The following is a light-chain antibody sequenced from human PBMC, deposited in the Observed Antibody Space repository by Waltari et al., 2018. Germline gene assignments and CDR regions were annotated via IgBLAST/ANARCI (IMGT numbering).Light chain of an antibody. J-gene: IGKJ4*01. CDR3: QQYGSSPLT. Sequence: EIVLTPSPGTLSLSPGERATLSCRASQSVSSSYLAWYQQKPGQAPRLLIYGASSRATGIPDRFSGSGSGTDFTLTISRLEPEDFAVYYCQQYGSSPLTFGGGTKVKIK. CDR2: GAS. V-gene: IGKV3-20*01. CDR1: QSVSSSY.